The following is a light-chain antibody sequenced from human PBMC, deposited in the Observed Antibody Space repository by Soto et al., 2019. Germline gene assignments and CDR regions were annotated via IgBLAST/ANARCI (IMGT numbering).Light chain of an antibody. CDR3: SSYSGSSTYV. J-gene: IGLJ1*01. CDR1: SSDVGGYNY. V-gene: IGLV2-14*01. Sequence: QSALTQPASVSGSPGQSITISCTGTSSDVGGYNYVSWYQQHPGKAPKIMIYEVSNQHSGASHRLSGAKSGNTASLTISGLQAEEEDDYYCSSYSGSSTYVFGAGTKLTVL. CDR2: EVS.